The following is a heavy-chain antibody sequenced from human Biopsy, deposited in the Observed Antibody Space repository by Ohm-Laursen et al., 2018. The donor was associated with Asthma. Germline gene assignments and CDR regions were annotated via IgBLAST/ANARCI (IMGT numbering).Heavy chain of an antibody. CDR3: ATLSWYASQY. CDR2: IKPDGSQT. Sequence: LSLTGAATGFTFSGSWMIWVRQAPGKGLQWLAFIKPDGSQTYYADSVEGRFSISRDNSKNSLYLQMSSLRGEDTAIYYCATLSWYASQYWGQGTLVTVSS. CDR1: GFTFSGSW. V-gene: IGHV3-7*01. D-gene: IGHD2-2*01. J-gene: IGHJ4*02.